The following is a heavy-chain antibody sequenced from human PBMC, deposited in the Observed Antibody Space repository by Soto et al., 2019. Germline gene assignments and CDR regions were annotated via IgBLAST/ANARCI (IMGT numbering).Heavy chain of an antibody. CDR1: GFTFTSSS. Sequence: ASVKVSCKASGFTFTSSSVQWVRHARGQRLEWIGWIVVGSGNTNYAQKFQERVTITRDMSTSTAYMELSSLRSEDTAVYYCAADAAAGDYDAFDIWGQGTMVTVSS. D-gene: IGHD6-13*01. CDR2: IVVGSGNT. J-gene: IGHJ3*02. V-gene: IGHV1-58*01. CDR3: AADAAAGDYDAFDI.